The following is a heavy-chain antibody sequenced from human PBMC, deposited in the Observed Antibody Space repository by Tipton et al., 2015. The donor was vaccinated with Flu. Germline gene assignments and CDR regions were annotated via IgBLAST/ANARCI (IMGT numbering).Heavy chain of an antibody. D-gene: IGHD2-8*02. CDR1: GYTFTSYD. V-gene: IGHV1-8*01. CDR2: MNPNSGNT. J-gene: IGHJ5*02. CDR3: ARGRGFSRDCTGGVCYVISGWFDP. Sequence: QVQLVQSGAEVKKPGASVKVSCKASGYTFTSYDINWVRQATGQGLEWMGWMNPNSGNTGYAQKFQGRVTMTRNTSISTAYMELSSLRSEDTAVYYCARGRGFSRDCTGGVCYVISGWFDPWGQGTLVTVSS.